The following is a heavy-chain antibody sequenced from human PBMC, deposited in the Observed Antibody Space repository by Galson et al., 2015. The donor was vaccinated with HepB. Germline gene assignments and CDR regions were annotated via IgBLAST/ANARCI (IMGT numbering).Heavy chain of an antibody. CDR3: ARYRFNWNYGPFDF. J-gene: IGHJ4*02. Sequence: SLRLSCAASGFSSSSYRMSWVRQAPGKGLEWVANINQVGSEKFYVDSVKARFTISRDNANNSLYLQMNRLRAGDTAVYYCARYRFNWNYGPFDFWGQGALVTVAS. D-gene: IGHD1-7*01. CDR2: INQVGSEK. CDR1: GFSSSSYR. V-gene: IGHV3-7*01.